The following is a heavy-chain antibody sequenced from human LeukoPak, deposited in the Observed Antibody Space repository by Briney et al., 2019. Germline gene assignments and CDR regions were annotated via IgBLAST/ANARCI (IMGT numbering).Heavy chain of an antibody. V-gene: IGHV3-33*01. Sequence: GGSLRLFCAASGFTFSGYGMHWVRQAPGKGLEWVALIWYDGSNKYYADSVKGRFTISRDNSKNTVYLQMNSLRAEDTAVYYCASRRGGIVGDYWGQGTLVTVSS. CDR3: ASRRGGIVGDY. CDR2: IWYDGSNK. D-gene: IGHD2-15*01. CDR1: GFTFSGYG. J-gene: IGHJ4*02.